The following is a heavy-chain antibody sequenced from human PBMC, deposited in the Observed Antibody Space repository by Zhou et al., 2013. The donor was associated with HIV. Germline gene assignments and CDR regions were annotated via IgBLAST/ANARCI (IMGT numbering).Heavy chain of an antibody. D-gene: IGHD6-19*01. CDR2: IYYSGST. CDR3: ARLNRAGFSSGWSLYYFDY. J-gene: IGHJ4*02. V-gene: IGHV4-39*07. Sequence: VQLQESGPGLVKPSETLSLTCTVSGGSISSSSYYWGWIRQPPGMGLEWMGSIYYSGSTYSNPSLKSRVTIYVDTSKNQFSLKLSSVTAADTAVYYCARLNRAGFSSGWSLYYFDYWGQGSLVTVSS. CDR1: GGSISSSSYY.